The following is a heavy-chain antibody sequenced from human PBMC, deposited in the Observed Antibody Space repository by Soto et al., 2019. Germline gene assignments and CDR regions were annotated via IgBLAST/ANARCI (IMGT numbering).Heavy chain of an antibody. Sequence: SETLSLTCTVSGGSISSYYWSWIRQPPGKGLEWIGYIYYSGSTNYNPSPKSRVTISVDTSKNQFSLKLSSVTAADTAVYYCARLQYNFDYWGQGTLVTVSS. D-gene: IGHD1-1*01. J-gene: IGHJ4*02. V-gene: IGHV4-59*08. CDR2: IYYSGST. CDR3: ARLQYNFDY. CDR1: GGSISSYY.